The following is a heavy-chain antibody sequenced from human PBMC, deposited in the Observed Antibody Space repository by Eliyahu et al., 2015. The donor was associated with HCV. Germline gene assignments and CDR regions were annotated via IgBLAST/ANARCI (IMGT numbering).Heavy chain of an antibody. CDR2: IRSKAYGGTA. CDR3: VRDGGSGSYYNIPFDS. CDR1: GFTXGXXP. Sequence: EVHLVQSGGGLVQPGRSLXLSCSTSGFTXGXXPMTWVRQAPGKXLEWVGFIRSKAYGGTAEYAASVKDRFTISRDDSNAIAYLQMNGLKTEDTAMYYCVRDGGSGSYYNIPFDSWGQGSLVTVSS. J-gene: IGHJ4*02. V-gene: IGHV3-49*04. D-gene: IGHD3-10*01.